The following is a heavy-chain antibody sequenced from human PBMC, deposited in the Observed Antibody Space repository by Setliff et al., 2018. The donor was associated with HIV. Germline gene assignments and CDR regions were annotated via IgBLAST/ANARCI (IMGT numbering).Heavy chain of an antibody. CDR1: GGSISSGDYY. D-gene: IGHD6-13*01. Sequence: TSETLSLTCTVSGGSISSGDYYWSWIRQPPGKGLEWIGYIYYSGSTYYNPSLKSRVTISVDTSKNQFSLKLSSVTAADTGVYYCARLGGSSGWYRIDSWGQGTLVTVSS. J-gene: IGHJ5*02. CDR3: ARLGGSSGWYRIDS. CDR2: IYYSGST. V-gene: IGHV4-30-4*08.